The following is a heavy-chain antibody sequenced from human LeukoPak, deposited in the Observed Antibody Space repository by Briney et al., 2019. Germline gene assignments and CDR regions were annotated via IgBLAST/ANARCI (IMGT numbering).Heavy chain of an antibody. V-gene: IGHV3-30*03. CDR3: ARPGTAAGLYYFDY. CDR2: ISYDGSNK. CDR1: GFTFSSYG. J-gene: IGHJ4*02. D-gene: IGHD6-25*01. Sequence: PGGSLRLSCAASGFTFSSYGMHWVRQAPGKGLEWVAVISYDGSNKYYADSVKGRFTISRDNSKNTLYLQMNSLRAGDTAVYYCARPGTAAGLYYFDYWGQGTLVTVSS.